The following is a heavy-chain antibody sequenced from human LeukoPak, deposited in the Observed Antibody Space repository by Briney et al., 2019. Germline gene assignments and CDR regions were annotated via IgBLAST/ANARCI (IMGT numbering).Heavy chain of an antibody. Sequence: PSETLSLTCTVSGGSISSYYWSWIRQPPGKGLEWIGYIYYGGSANYNPSLKSRVTISVDTSKNQFSLKLSSVTAADTAVYYCASPTKGHYSGSLDAFDIWGQGTMVTVSS. CDR2: IYYGGSA. CDR3: ASPTKGHYSGSLDAFDI. CDR1: GGSISSYY. J-gene: IGHJ3*02. V-gene: IGHV4-59*08. D-gene: IGHD1-26*01.